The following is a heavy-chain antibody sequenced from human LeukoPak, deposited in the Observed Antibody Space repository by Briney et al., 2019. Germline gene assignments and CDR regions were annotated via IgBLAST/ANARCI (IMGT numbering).Heavy chain of an antibody. Sequence: GESLKISCKGSGYSFTSYWIGWVRQMPGKGLEWMGIVYPGDSDTRYSPSFKGQVTISADKSISTAYLQWSSLKASDTAMYYCARLMTTVTPRAFDIWGQGTMVTVSS. V-gene: IGHV5-51*01. CDR1: GYSFTSYW. D-gene: IGHD4-17*01. CDR3: ARLMTTVTPRAFDI. CDR2: VYPGDSDT. J-gene: IGHJ3*02.